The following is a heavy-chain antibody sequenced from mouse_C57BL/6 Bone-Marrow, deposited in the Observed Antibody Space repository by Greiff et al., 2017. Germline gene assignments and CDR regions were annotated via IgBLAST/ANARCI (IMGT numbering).Heavy chain of an antibody. CDR3: ARGFITTVFDY. CDR1: GYTFTSYD. CDR2: IYPRDGST. V-gene: IGHV1-85*01. J-gene: IGHJ2*01. D-gene: IGHD1-1*01. Sequence: QVQLQQSGPELVKPGASVKLSCKASGYTFTSYDINWVKQRPGRGLEWIGWIYPRDGSTTYNEKFKGKATLTVDTSSSTAYMELHSLTSEDSAVYFCARGFITTVFDYWGQGTTLTVSS.